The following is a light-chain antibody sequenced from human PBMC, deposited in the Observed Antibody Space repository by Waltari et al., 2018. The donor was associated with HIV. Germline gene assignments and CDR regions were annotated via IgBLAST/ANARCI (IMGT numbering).Light chain of an antibody. CDR1: SSNIGSNS. Sequence: QSVLTQPPSASGTPGQRVTIPCSGGSSNIGSNSVPWYQRRPGTAPKLLIYNNNQRPSGVPARFACSKSGPSASLAISWLQSEDEADYYCAAWDDSLNGLVFGGGTKLTVL. CDR2: NNN. J-gene: IGLJ2*01. CDR3: AAWDDSLNGLV. V-gene: IGLV1-44*01.